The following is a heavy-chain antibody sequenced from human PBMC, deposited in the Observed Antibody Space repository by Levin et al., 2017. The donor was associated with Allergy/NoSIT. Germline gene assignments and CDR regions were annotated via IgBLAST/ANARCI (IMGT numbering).Heavy chain of an antibody. V-gene: IGHV3-21*01. J-gene: IGHJ3*02. Sequence: GESLKISCAASGFTFSSYSMNWVRQAPGKGLEWVSSISSSSSYIYYADSVKGRFTISRDNAKNSLYLQMNSLRAEDTAVYYCARDRLTGGSGSSDTHAFDIWGQGTMVTVSS. CDR3: ARDRLTGGSGSSDTHAFDI. CDR2: ISSSSSYI. CDR1: GFTFSSYS. D-gene: IGHD3-10*01.